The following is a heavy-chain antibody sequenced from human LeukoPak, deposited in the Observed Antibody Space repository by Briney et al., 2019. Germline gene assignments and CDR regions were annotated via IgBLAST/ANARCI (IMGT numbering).Heavy chain of an antibody. Sequence: GGSLRLSCAASGFTFDDYAMHWVRQAPGKGLEWVSGISWNSGSIGYADSVKGRFTISRDNAKNSLYLQMNSLRAEDTAVYYCATSMVRGVLIIYYYYGMDVWGQGTTVTVSS. V-gene: IGHV3-9*01. CDR3: ATSMVRGVLIIYYYYGMDV. D-gene: IGHD3-10*01. CDR2: ISWNSGSI. CDR1: GFTFDDYA. J-gene: IGHJ6*02.